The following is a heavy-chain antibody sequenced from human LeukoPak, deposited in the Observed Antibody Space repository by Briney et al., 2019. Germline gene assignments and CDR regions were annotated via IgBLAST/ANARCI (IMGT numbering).Heavy chain of an antibody. V-gene: IGHV4-34*01. D-gene: IGHD3-22*01. CDR3: ARRITMIVVVIRYYFDY. CDR1: GGSFSGYY. Sequence: PSETLSLTCAVYGGSFSGYYWSWIRQPPGKGLEWIGEINHSGSTNYNPSLKSRVTISVDTSKNQFSLKLSSVTAADTAVYYCARRITMIVVVIRYYFDYWGQGTLVTVSS. J-gene: IGHJ4*02. CDR2: INHSGST.